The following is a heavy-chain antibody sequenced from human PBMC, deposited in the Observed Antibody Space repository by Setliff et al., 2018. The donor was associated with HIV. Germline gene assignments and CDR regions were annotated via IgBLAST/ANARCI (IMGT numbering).Heavy chain of an antibody. V-gene: IGHV4-39*01. J-gene: IGHJ4*02. CDR1: GGSIKSSSYY. D-gene: IGHD3-10*01. CDR2: MYYSGST. CDR3: ALSSGSYYNALDS. Sequence: SCTVSGGSIKSSSYYWGWIRQPPGKGLEWIGSMYYSGSTYYNPSLKSRVTISVDTSKNQFSLKLSSVTAADTAVYYCALSSGSYYNALDSWGQGKLVTVSS.